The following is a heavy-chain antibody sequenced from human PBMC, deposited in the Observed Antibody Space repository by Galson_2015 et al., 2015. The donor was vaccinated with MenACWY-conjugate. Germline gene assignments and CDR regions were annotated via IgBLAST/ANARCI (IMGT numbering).Heavy chain of an antibody. CDR2: IIPIFGVA. J-gene: IGHJ5*02. CDR3: ARDRTSSTWNQYNWFDP. CDR1: GGTFSSYG. V-gene: IGHV1-69*13. Sequence: SVKVSCKASGGTFSSYGISWVRQAPVQGLEWMGAIIPIFGVANYAQRFQGRVTMTADESTTTAYMELSSLGSEDTAVYYCARDRTSSTWNQYNWFDPWGQGTLVTVSS. D-gene: IGHD6-13*01.